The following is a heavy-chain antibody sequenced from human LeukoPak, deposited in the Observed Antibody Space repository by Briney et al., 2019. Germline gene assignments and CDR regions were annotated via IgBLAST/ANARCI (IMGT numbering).Heavy chain of an antibody. J-gene: IGHJ4*01. V-gene: IGHV3-66*02. CDR2: IYKDGVA. Sequence: GGSLRLSCAASGFTVSSNYMSWVRQAPGKGLEWVSVIYKDGVAFHADPVKGRFTISRDTSKNTLFLQMNNRSTEDTAVYHCAKVLQNYHYAYEYWGQGSLVTVSS. CDR1: GFTVSSNY. D-gene: IGHD3-16*01. CDR3: AKVLQNYHYAYEY.